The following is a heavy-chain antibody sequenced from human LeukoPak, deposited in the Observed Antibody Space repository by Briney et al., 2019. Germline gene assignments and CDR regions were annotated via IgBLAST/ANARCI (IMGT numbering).Heavy chain of an antibody. CDR2: ISGSGGST. Sequence: GGSLRLSCAASGFTFSSYSMIWVRQAPGKGLEWVSAISGSGGSTYYADSVKGRFTISRDNSKNTLYLQMNSLRAEDTAVYYCAKEPQEIHYYDSSGHLDYWGQGTLVTVSS. CDR3: AKEPQEIHYYDSSGHLDY. V-gene: IGHV3-23*01. D-gene: IGHD3-22*01. J-gene: IGHJ4*02. CDR1: GFTFSSYS.